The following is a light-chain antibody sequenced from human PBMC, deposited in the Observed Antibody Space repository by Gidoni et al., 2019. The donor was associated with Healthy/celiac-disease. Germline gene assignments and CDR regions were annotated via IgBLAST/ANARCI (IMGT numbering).Light chain of an antibody. CDR2: AAS. CDR1: QSISSY. J-gene: IGKJ4*01. V-gene: IGKV1-39*01. Sequence: DIQMTQSPSSLSASVGDRVTITCRASQSISSYLNWYQQKPVKAPKLLSYAASSLQSGVPSRFSGSGSGTDFTLTISSLQPEDAATYYCQQSYSTPLTFGGGTKVEIK. CDR3: QQSYSTPLT.